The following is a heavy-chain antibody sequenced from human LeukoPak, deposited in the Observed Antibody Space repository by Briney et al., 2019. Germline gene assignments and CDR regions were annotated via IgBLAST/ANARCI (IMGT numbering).Heavy chain of an antibody. Sequence: ASVKVSCKASGYIFTDYAIHWLHQAPGQRPEWMGWMNAGNGNTKYSQKFQGRITLIRDTSAATAYMELSSLRHDDLAVYYCARGRGTSGSNRDFYYYYYMDVWGKGTTVTVSS. CDR2: MNAGNGNT. CDR3: ARGRGTSGSNRDFYYYYYMDV. CDR1: GYIFTDYA. J-gene: IGHJ6*03. V-gene: IGHV1-3*01. D-gene: IGHD2-15*01.